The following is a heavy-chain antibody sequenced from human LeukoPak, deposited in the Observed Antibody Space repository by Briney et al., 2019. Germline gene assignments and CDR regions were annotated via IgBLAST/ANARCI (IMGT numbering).Heavy chain of an antibody. CDR3: ARDDYRGVTNFDP. D-gene: IGHD3-10*01. V-gene: IGHV4-4*07. CDR2: IFADEDT. J-gene: IGHJ5*02. CDR1: GGSISDFY. Sequence: SETLSLTCTVSGGSISDFYWAWIRQPADKGLEYIGRIFADEDTKYNPNLNPSLKSRVSMSADTSKNQVSLKLTSVTAADTAVYYCARDDYRGVTNFDPWGQGTLVTVSS.